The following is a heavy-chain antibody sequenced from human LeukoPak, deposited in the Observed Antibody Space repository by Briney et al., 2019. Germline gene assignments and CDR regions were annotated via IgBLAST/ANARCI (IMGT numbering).Heavy chain of an antibody. V-gene: IGHV4-59*01. CDR1: GGSISSYY. Sequence: SETLSLTCTVSGGSISSYYWSWIRQPPGKGLEWIGYIYYSGSTNYNPSLKSRVTISVDTSKNQFSLKLSSVTAADTAVYYCARLGLGDYFDNWGQGTLVTVSS. D-gene: IGHD3-10*01. CDR3: ARLGLGDYFDN. J-gene: IGHJ4*02. CDR2: IYYSGST.